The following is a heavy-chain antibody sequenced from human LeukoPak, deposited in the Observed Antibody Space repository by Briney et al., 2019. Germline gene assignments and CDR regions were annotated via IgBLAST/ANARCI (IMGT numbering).Heavy chain of an antibody. Sequence: GASVKVSCKASGYTFTGYYMHWVRQAPGQGLEWMGWINPNSGGTNYAQKYQGWVTMTRDTSISTAYMELSRLRSDDTAVYYCARVQCSGGSCYFDYWGQGTLVTVSS. D-gene: IGHD2-15*01. CDR3: ARVQCSGGSCYFDY. CDR2: INPNSGGT. J-gene: IGHJ4*02. CDR1: GYTFTGYY. V-gene: IGHV1-2*04.